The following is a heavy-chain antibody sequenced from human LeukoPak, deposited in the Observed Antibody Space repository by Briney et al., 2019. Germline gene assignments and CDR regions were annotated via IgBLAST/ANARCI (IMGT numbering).Heavy chain of an antibody. D-gene: IGHD6-13*01. CDR2: IRSKANSYAT. J-gene: IGHJ4*02. V-gene: IGHV3-73*01. CDR3: ATSGYSSSWYFG. CDR1: GFTFSGSA. Sequence: PGGSLRLSCAASGFTFSGSAMHWVRQASGKGLEWVGRIRSKANSYATAYAASVKGRFTISRDDSKNTAYLQMNSLKTEDTAVYYCATSGYSSSWYFGWGQGTLVTVSS.